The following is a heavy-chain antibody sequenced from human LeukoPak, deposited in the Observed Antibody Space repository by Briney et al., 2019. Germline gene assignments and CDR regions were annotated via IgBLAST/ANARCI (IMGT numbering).Heavy chain of an antibody. J-gene: IGHJ4*02. D-gene: IGHD3-10*01. CDR1: GYSFTSHY. Sequence: ASVKVSCKASGYSFTSHYMHWVRQAPGQGLEWMGLINPSGSSTLYAQKFQGRVTMTEDTATDTAYMELSSLRSEDTAVYYCATVSVRGVISRFDYWGQGTLVTVSS. V-gene: IGHV1-46*01. CDR2: INPSGSST. CDR3: ATVSVRGVISRFDY.